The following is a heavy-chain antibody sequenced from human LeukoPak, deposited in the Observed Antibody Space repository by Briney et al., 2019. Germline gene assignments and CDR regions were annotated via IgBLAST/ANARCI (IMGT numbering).Heavy chain of an antibody. CDR2: IYYSGST. Sequence: SETLSLTCTVSGGSFSSGSYYWSWVRPPPGTGLEWIGYIYYSGSTNYNPSLKSRVTISVDTYKNQFSLMLSSVTAADTAVYYCARELRGYSNYADYWGQGTLVTVSS. CDR1: GGSFSSGSYY. CDR3: ARELRGYSNYADY. V-gene: IGHV4-61*01. D-gene: IGHD4-11*01. J-gene: IGHJ4*02.